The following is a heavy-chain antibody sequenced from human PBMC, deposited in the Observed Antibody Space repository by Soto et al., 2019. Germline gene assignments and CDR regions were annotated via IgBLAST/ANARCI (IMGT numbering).Heavy chain of an antibody. J-gene: IGHJ3*02. D-gene: IGHD6-25*01. CDR3: ARKFLAVDAFDS. CDR2: IYYRGST. V-gene: IGHV4-30-4*01. CDR1: GGSISSGDYY. Sequence: QVQLQESGPGLVKPSQTLSLTCTVSGGSISSGDYYWSWIRQPPGKGLEWIGYIYYRGSTYYNPSIKSRVTISVDTSKNQFSLKLSSVTAADTAVYYCARKFLAVDAFDSWGQGTMVTVSS.